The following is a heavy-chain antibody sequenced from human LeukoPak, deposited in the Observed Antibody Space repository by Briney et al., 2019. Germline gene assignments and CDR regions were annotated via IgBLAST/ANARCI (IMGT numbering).Heavy chain of an antibody. D-gene: IGHD2-15*01. CDR2: IYWDDDK. V-gene: IGHV2-5*02. J-gene: IGHJ4*02. Sequence: SGPTLVKPTQTLTLTCTFSGFSLSTSGVRMGWIRQPPGKALEWLALIYWDDDKRYSPSLESRLTITKDTSKNQVVLTLTNMDPVDTATYYCVHTYGIYYFDYWGQGTLVTVSS. CDR3: VHTYGIYYFDY. CDR1: GFSLSTSGVR.